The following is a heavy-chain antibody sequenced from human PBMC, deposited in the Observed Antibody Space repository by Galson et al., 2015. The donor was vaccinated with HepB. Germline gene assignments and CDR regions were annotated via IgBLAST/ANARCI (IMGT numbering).Heavy chain of an antibody. V-gene: IGHV3-30*18. D-gene: IGHD1-26*01. Sequence: SLRLSCAASGFTFSNYGMHWVRQAPGKGLEWVAVISYDGSNKYYGDSVKGRFTISRDNSKNTLYIQMNSLRGEDTAVYYCAKGDPWEILDYWGQGTLVTV. CDR3: AKGDPWEILDY. CDR2: ISYDGSNK. CDR1: GFTFSNYG. J-gene: IGHJ4*02.